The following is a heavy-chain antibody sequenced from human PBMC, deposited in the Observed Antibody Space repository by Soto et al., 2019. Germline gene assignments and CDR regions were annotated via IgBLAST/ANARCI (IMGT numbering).Heavy chain of an antibody. CDR2: IRQDGNEI. CDR3: VRGRGFLPDF. Sequence: EVQLVESGGGLVQPGGSLRLSCEASGFTFSSYWMHWVRQAPGKGLEWVAVIRQDGNEIHYVDSVKGRFTISRDNAKNSVFLQMNSLRVEDTSIYYCVRGRGFLPDFWGQGTLVTVSS. D-gene: IGHD2-15*01. V-gene: IGHV3-7*01. CDR1: GFTFSSYW. J-gene: IGHJ4*02.